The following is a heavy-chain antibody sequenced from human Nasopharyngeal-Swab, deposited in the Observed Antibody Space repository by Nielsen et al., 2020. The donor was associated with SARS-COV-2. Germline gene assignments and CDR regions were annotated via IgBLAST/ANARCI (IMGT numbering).Heavy chain of an antibody. Sequence: GESLKISCAASGFTFSSYEMNWVRQAPGKGLEWVSYISSSGSTIYSADSVKGRFTISRDNAKNSLYLQMNSLRAEDTAVYYCARVDRITIFGVAPWAHWYFDLWGRGTLVTVSS. J-gene: IGHJ2*01. V-gene: IGHV3-48*03. CDR3: ARVDRITIFGVAPWAHWYFDL. CDR1: GFTFSSYE. CDR2: ISSSGSTI. D-gene: IGHD3-3*01.